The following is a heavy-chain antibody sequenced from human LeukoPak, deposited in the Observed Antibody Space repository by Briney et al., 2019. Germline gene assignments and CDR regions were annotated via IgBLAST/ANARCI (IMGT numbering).Heavy chain of an antibody. CDR3: ARALRGYSGYDEGGFDY. J-gene: IGHJ4*02. Sequence: VASVTVSCTASGGTFSSYAISWVRQAPGQGLEWMGGIIPIFGTANYAQKFQGRVTITADESTSTAYMELSSLRSEDTAVYYCARALRGYSGYDEGGFDYWGQGTLVTVSS. D-gene: IGHD5-12*01. CDR1: GGTFSSYA. V-gene: IGHV1-69*13. CDR2: IIPIFGTA.